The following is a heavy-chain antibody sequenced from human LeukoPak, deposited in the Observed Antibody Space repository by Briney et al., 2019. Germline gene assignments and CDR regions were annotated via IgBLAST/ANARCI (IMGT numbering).Heavy chain of an antibody. Sequence: GGSLRLSCGVFGFTVSGNYMSWVRQAPRKGLEWVSAIYTDGNTHYAGSVKGRFTISRDSFKNTLYLQMNSLRAEDTAVYYCARDRPYGGVGDFDYWGQGTLVTVSS. D-gene: IGHD3-16*01. CDR2: IYTDGNT. V-gene: IGHV3-66*01. J-gene: IGHJ4*02. CDR1: GFTVSGNY. CDR3: ARDRPYGGVGDFDY.